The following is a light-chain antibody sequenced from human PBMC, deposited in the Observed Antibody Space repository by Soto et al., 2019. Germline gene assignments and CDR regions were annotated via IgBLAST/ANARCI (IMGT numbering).Light chain of an antibody. V-gene: IGKV3-20*01. CDR3: QQYNSMSLT. Sequence: EIVLTQSPGTLSLSPGERATLSCRASQSVSSNNLAWYQQRPGQAPRVVIYGASTRATGIPERFSGSGSGTEFTLTISSLQPEDFATYFCQQYNSMSLTFGGGTKVE. CDR1: QSVSSNN. J-gene: IGKJ4*01. CDR2: GAS.